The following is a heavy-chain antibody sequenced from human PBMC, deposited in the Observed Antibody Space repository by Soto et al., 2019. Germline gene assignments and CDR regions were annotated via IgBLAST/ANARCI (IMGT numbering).Heavy chain of an antibody. V-gene: IGHV3-7*04. J-gene: IGHJ4*02. CDR2: IWPDGREN. CDR3: SRDRGAGATDY. Sequence: DVQLVESGGDLVQAGGSLRLSCAASGFTFSTFWMQWVRQAPGKGLEWAANIWPDGRENAYVDSVTGRFTISRDNAKKSLYLQMNSLRAEDTAVYYCSRDRGAGATDYWGQGTLVIVSS. CDR1: GFTFSTFW. D-gene: IGHD1-26*01.